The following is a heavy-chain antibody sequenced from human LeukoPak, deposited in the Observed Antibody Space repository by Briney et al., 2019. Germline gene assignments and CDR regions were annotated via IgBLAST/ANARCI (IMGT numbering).Heavy chain of an antibody. V-gene: IGHV3-23*01. CDR2: ISGSGGST. J-gene: IGHJ5*02. CDR1: GFTFSSYA. D-gene: IGHD3-22*01. CDR3: AKDPDSSGYYSNWFDP. Sequence: GGSLRLSCAASGFTFSSYAMSWVRQAPGKGLECVSAISGSGGSTYYADSVKGRFTISRDNFKNTLYLQMNSLRAEDTAVYYCAKDPDSSGYYSNWFDPWGQGTLVTVSS.